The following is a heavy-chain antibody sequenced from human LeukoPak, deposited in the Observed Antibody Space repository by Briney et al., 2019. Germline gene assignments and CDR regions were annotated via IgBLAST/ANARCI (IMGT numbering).Heavy chain of an antibody. CDR3: ARDRGWQQFDY. J-gene: IGHJ4*01. CDR2: IKADGSGK. CDR1: GFTFSSSW. Sequence: PGGSLRLSCVASGFTFSSSWMTWVRQAPGMGLERVANIKADGSGKYYVDSVRGRISISRDNAENSLYLELNSLRAEDTGVYFCARDRGWQQFDYWGQGTLVTVSS. V-gene: IGHV3-7*01. D-gene: IGHD5-24*01.